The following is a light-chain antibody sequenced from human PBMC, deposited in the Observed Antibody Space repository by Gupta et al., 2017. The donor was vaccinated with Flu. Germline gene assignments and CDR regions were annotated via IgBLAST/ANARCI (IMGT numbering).Light chain of an antibody. CDR3: QSADNSGKYNWA. Sequence: SYELTQPPSVSVSPGQTARIPCSGDPLPSHHTSWYQRKPGQAPILIIFKDNQRPSGVPGRFSASSSGTIVTLTIAGVQAEDEAEYYCQSADNSGKYNWAFGGGTKLTVL. CDR1: PLPSHH. J-gene: IGLJ3*02. CDR2: KDN. V-gene: IGLV3-25*01.